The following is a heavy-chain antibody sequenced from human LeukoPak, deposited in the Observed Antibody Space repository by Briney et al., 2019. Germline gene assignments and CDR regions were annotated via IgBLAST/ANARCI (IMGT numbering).Heavy chain of an antibody. CDR2: LNHSGST. Sequence: TSETLSLTCAVYGGSFSGYYWSWIRQPPGKGLEWIGELNHSGSTNYNPSLKSRVTISVDTSKSQFSLKLSSVTAADTAVYYCARGRTTMVRGVIITNWFDPWGQGTLVTVSS. V-gene: IGHV4-34*01. CDR1: GGSFSGYY. CDR3: ARGRTTMVRGVIITNWFDP. J-gene: IGHJ5*02. D-gene: IGHD3-10*01.